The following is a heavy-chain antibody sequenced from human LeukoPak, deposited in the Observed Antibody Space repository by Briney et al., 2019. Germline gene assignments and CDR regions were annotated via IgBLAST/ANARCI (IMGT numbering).Heavy chain of an antibody. CDR3: ARAPRWSAYYYMDV. J-gene: IGHJ6*03. Sequence: GGSLRLSCAASGFTFSNYWVHWVRQGPGKGLVWVSHIDPDGIITRYADSVTGRFTISRDNAKNTLYLQMSSLRAEDTAVYYCARAPRWSAYYYMDVWGKGTTVTVSS. D-gene: IGHD2-21*01. V-gene: IGHV3-74*01. CDR1: GFTFSNYW. CDR2: IDPDGIIT.